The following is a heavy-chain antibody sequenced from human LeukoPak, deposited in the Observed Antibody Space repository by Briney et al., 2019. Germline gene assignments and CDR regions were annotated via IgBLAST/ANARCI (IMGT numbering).Heavy chain of an antibody. CDR2: INHSGST. J-gene: IGHJ4*02. Sequence: PSETLSLTCAVYGGSFSGYYWSWIRQPPGKGLEWIGEINHSGSTNYNPSLKSRVTISVDTSKNQFSLKLSSVTAADTAVYYCARGPSMIVADYYFDYWGQGTLVTVSS. V-gene: IGHV4-34*01. CDR1: GGSFSGYY. CDR3: ARGPSMIVADYYFDY. D-gene: IGHD3-22*01.